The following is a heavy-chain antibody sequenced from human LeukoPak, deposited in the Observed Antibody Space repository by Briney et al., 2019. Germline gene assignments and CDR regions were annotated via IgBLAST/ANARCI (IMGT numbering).Heavy chain of an antibody. D-gene: IGHD2-2*01. CDR2: IYPGDSDT. Sequence: GEALQISFKGSGYSFTSYWIGWGRPMPGKGLEWMGIIYPGDSDTRYSPSFQGQVTISADKSISTAYLQWSSLKASDTAMYYCAITRGDCSSTSCYKIHDAFDIWGQGTMVTVSS. V-gene: IGHV5-51*01. CDR1: GYSFTSYW. J-gene: IGHJ3*02. CDR3: AITRGDCSSTSCYKIHDAFDI.